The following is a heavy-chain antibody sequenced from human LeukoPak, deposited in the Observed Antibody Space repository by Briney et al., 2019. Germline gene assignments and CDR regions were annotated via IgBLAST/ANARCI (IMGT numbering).Heavy chain of an antibody. D-gene: IGHD6-19*01. CDR3: GGFEYEAGLGW. Sequence: PGGSLRLSCAASGFMFNDYWMMWVRLAPGEGLEWVANIKPDGSETYYMGSVRGRFTISRDNAKNLLYLQMNNLRGEDTAVYYCGGFEYEAGLGWWGQGTLVAVST. V-gene: IGHV3-7*01. J-gene: IGHJ4*02. CDR2: IKPDGSET. CDR1: GFMFNDYW.